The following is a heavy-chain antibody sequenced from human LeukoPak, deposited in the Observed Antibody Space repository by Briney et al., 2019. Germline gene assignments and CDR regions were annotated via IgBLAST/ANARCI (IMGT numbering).Heavy chain of an antibody. CDR2: IYPGDSDT. V-gene: IGHV5-51*01. J-gene: IGHJ6*02. CDR1: GYSFTSYW. CDR3: ARSGYSYGRYYYYYGMDV. Sequence: GESLKISCKGSGYSFTSYWSGWVRQMPGKGREWMVIIYPGDSDTRSSPSFQGQVTISADKSISTAYLQWSSLKASDTAMYYCARSGYSYGRYYYYYGMDVWGQGTTVTVSS. D-gene: IGHD5-18*01.